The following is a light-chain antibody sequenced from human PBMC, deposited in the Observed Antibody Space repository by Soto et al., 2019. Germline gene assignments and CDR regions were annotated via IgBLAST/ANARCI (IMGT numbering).Light chain of an antibody. CDR2: AAS. V-gene: IGKV1-9*01. CDR3: QQLNSYPRST. Sequence: DIQLTQSPSFLSASVGDRVTITCRASQGISSYLAWYQQKPGKAPKLLIYAASTLQSGVPSRFSGSGSGTEFTITISSLQPEDFATNYCQQLNSYPRSTFGQGTKLEIK. J-gene: IGKJ2*01. CDR1: QGISSY.